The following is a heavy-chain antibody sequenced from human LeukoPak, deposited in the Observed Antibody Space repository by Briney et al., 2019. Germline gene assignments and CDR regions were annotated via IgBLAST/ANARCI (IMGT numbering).Heavy chain of an antibody. J-gene: IGHJ4*02. CDR1: NYTFTSYG. Sequence: GASVKVSCKAFNYTFTSYGISWVRQAPGQGLEWMAWISGYNDKTNYAQKLQGRVTMTTDTSTSTAYMELRSLRSDDTAVYYCARDPVACSGGSCYSGRPWDYWGQGTLVTVSS. CDR2: ISGYNDKT. CDR3: ARDPVACSGGSCYSGRPWDY. D-gene: IGHD2-15*01. V-gene: IGHV1-18*01.